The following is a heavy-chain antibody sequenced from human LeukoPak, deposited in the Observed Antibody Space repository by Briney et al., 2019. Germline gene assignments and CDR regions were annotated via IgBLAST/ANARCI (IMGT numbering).Heavy chain of an antibody. V-gene: IGHV4-30-4*01. CDR3: AREDRTGAIDY. J-gene: IGHJ4*02. CDR1: GGSISSGDYY. CDR2: IYYSGST. D-gene: IGHD3-10*01. Sequence: SETLSLTCTVSGGSISSGDYYWSWTRQPPGKGLEWIGYIYYSGSTYYNPSLKSRVTISVDTSKNQFSLKLSSVTAADTAVYYCAREDRTGAIDYWGQGTLVTVSS.